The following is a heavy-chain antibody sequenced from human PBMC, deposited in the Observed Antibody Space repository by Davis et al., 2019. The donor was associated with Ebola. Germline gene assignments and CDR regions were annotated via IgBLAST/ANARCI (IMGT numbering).Heavy chain of an antibody. CDR2: IYPGDSDT. V-gene: IGHV5-51*01. CDR3: ARSDYRNYYYYYGMDV. CDR1: GYSFTSYW. D-gene: IGHD4-11*01. J-gene: IGHJ6*02. Sequence: GGSLRLSCKGSGYSFTSYWIGWVRQMPGKGLEWMGIIYPGDSDTRYSPSFQGQVTISAVKSISTAYLQWSSLKASDTAMYYCARSDYRNYYYYYGMDVWGQGTTVTVSS.